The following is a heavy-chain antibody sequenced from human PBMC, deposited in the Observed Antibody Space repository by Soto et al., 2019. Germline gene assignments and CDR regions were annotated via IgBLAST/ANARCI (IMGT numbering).Heavy chain of an antibody. D-gene: IGHD1-1*01. V-gene: IGHV3-9*01. CDR2: ISWNSGSI. Sequence: GGSLRLSCAASGFTFDDYAMHWVRQAPGKGLEWVSGISWNSGSIGYADSVKGRFTISRDNAKNSLYLQMNSLRAEDTALYYCAKDMLRGNKQSHYMDVWGKGTTVTVSS. CDR1: GFTFDDYA. J-gene: IGHJ6*03. CDR3: AKDMLRGNKQSHYMDV.